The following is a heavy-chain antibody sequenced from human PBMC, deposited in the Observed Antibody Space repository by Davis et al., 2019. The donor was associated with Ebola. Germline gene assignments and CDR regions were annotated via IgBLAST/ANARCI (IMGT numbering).Heavy chain of an antibody. J-gene: IGHJ4*02. CDR2: LFYSGSI. CDR3: ARARDGYHSFD. V-gene: IGHV4-59*01. Sequence: MPGGSLRLSCAVSGFTFSGYPMNWSLQSPGKGLEWIGYLFYSGSINYNPSLSSRVTISVDTSKNLFSLKLRSLTAADTAVYYCARARDGYHSFDWGQGLLVTVSS. CDR1: GFTFSGYP. D-gene: IGHD3-22*01.